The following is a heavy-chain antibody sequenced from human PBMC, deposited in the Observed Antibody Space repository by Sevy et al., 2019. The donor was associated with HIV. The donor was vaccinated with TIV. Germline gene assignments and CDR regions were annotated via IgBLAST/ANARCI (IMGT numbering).Heavy chain of an antibody. Sequence: LSLTCAASGFTFSSYAMHWVRQAPGKGLEWVAVISYDGSNKYYADSVKGRFTISRDNSKNTLYLQMNSLRAEDTAVYYCARGGPYSSGWYRGSHFDYWDQGTLVTVSS. CDR1: GFTFSSYA. CDR3: ARGGPYSSGWYRGSHFDY. J-gene: IGHJ4*02. V-gene: IGHV3-30*04. D-gene: IGHD6-19*01. CDR2: ISYDGSNK.